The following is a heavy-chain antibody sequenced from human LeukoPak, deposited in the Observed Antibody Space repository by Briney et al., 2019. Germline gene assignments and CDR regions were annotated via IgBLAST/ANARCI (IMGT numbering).Heavy chain of an antibody. CDR1: GFAFSSYW. Sequence: GGSLRLSCAASGFAFSSYWMAWVRQAPGKGLEWVANIDQDGSDKNYVDSVKGRSTISRDNARNSLYLQMNSLRVEDTAVYFCTRGYNSALDYWGQGVLVTVSS. CDR3: TRGYNSALDY. D-gene: IGHD6-19*01. CDR2: IDQDGSDK. V-gene: IGHV3-7*04. J-gene: IGHJ4*02.